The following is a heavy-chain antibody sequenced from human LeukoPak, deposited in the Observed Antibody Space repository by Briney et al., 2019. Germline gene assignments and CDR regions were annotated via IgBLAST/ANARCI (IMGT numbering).Heavy chain of an antibody. CDR2: TYYRSKWYN. D-gene: IGHD6-19*01. V-gene: IGHV6-1*01. CDR3: ARVQEIAVAGFYGMDV. Sequence: SQTLSLTCAISGDSFSSNSAAWNWIRQSPSRGLEWLGRTYYRSKWYNDYAVSVKSRITINPDTSKNQFSLQLNSVTPEDTAVYYCARVQEIAVAGFYGMDVWGQGTTVTVSS. J-gene: IGHJ6*02. CDR1: GDSFSSNSAA.